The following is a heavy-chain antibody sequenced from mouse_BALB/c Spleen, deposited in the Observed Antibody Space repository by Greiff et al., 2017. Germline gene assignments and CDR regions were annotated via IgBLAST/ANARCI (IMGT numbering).Heavy chain of an antibody. CDR3: AAPLDWYFDV. V-gene: IGHV14-3*02. Sequence: EVQLQQSGAELVKPGASVKLSCTASGFNIKDTYMHWVKQRPEQGLVWIGRIDPANGNTKYDPKFQGKATITADTSSNTAYLQLSSLTSEDTAVYYCAAPLDWYFDVWGAGTTVTVSS. J-gene: IGHJ1*01. CDR2: IDPANGNT. D-gene: IGHD4-1*01. CDR1: GFNIKDTY.